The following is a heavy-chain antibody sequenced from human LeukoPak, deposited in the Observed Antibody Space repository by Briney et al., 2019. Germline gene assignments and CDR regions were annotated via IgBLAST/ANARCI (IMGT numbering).Heavy chain of an antibody. V-gene: IGHV1-69*13. CDR1: GGTFSSYA. CDR2: IIPIFGTA. D-gene: IGHD3-9*01. J-gene: IGHJ5*02. CDR3: AGELGIEFDP. Sequence: RASVKVSCKASGGTFSSYAISWVRQAPGQGLEWMGGIIPIFGTANYAQKFQGRVTITADESTSTAYMELSSLRSEDTAVYYCAGELGIEFDPWGQGTLVTVSS.